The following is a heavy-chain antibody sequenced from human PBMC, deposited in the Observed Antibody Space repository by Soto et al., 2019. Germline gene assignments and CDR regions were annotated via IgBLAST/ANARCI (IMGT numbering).Heavy chain of an antibody. V-gene: IGHV3-11*05. J-gene: IGHJ4*02. CDR2: ISSSSSYT. CDR1: GFTFSDYY. D-gene: IGHD4-17*01. CDR3: ARSRAADYGDYSDY. Sequence: QVQLVDSGGGLVKPGGSLRLSCAASGFTFSDYYMSWIRQASGKGLAWVSYISSSSSYTNYADSVKGRFTISRDNAKNSLYLRMNSLRAEDTAVFYCARSRAADYGDYSDYWGQGTLVTVSS.